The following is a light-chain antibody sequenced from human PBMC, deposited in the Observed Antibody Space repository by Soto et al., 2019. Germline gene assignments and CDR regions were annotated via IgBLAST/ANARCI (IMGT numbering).Light chain of an antibody. Sequence: QSVLTQPPSASGSPGQSVTISCTGTSSDVGGYNFVSWYQQHPGKAPKLMIYEVSKRPSGVPDRFSGSKSGNTASLTVSGLQADDEADYYCTSYAGSNIPVVFGGGT. CDR3: TSYAGSNIPVV. J-gene: IGLJ2*01. V-gene: IGLV2-8*01. CDR2: EVS. CDR1: SSDVGGYNF.